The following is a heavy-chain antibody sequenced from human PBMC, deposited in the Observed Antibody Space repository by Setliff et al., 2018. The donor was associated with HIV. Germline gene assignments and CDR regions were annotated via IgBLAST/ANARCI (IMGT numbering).Heavy chain of an antibody. V-gene: IGHV4-34*01. Sequence: SETLSLTCAVYGGSFNDYYWTWIRQPPGRGPEWIGEIDHSGNIKYHASLKSRVTISKDTSKNQISLKLRSVTAADTAVSYCARGLDYYGSGSYLPLGYWGQGTLVTV. J-gene: IGHJ4*02. CDR3: ARGLDYYGSGSYLPLGY. CDR2: IDHSGNI. D-gene: IGHD3-10*01. CDR1: GGSFNDYY.